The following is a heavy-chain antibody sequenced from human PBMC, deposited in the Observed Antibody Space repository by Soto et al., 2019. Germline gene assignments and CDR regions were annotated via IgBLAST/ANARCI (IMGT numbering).Heavy chain of an antibody. V-gene: IGHV3-33*01. Sequence: GGSLRLSCAASGFTFSSYGMHWVRQAPGKGLEWVAVIWYDGSNKYYADSVKGRFTISRDNSKNTLYLQMNSLRAEDTAVYYCARDTAPGDLTIFGVVMVSNYYYYGMDVWGQGTTVTVSS. CDR3: ARDTAPGDLTIFGVVMVSNYYYYGMDV. D-gene: IGHD3-3*01. CDR1: GFTFSSYG. J-gene: IGHJ6*02. CDR2: IWYDGSNK.